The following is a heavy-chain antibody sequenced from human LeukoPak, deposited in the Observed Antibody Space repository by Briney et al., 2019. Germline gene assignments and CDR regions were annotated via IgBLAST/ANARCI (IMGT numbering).Heavy chain of an antibody. CDR2: IYSIGST. D-gene: IGHD5-18*01. CDR3: ARHPTALVSYGFDP. Sequence: PSETLSLTCTVSVGSISNYYWSWIRQPPGKGLEWIGYIYSIGSTNYNPSLKSRVTISVDTSKNQFSLKLSSVTAADTAIYYCARHPTALVSYGFDPWGQGTLVTVSS. CDR1: VGSISNYY. J-gene: IGHJ5*02. V-gene: IGHV4-59*08.